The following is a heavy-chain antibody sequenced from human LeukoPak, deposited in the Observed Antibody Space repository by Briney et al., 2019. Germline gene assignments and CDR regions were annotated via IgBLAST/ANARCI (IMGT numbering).Heavy chain of an antibody. CDR2: ISSSDTYI. CDR1: GFTFSSYS. CDR3: ARTHIPQYDFWTASI. V-gene: IGHV3-21*01. Sequence: GGSLRLSCAASGFTFSSYSMNWVRQAPGKGLEWVSSISSSDTYIYHADSVKGRFTISRDNAKNSLYLQMDSLRVEDTAVYYCARTHIPQYDFWTASIWGQGTLVAVSS. D-gene: IGHD3-3*01. J-gene: IGHJ4*02.